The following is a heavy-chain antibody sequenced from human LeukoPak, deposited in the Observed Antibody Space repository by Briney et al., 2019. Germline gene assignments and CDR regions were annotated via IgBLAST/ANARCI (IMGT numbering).Heavy chain of an antibody. J-gene: IGHJ4*02. V-gene: IGHV3-30*03. CDR3: ARDSRYIVVVPSAIPPNYYLDY. Sequence: GGSLRLSCAASGFTFNSYGMHWVRQAPGKGLEWVAVISYEGTNKYYADSVKGRFTISRDNSKKTLYLQMNSLRAEDTAVYYCARDSRYIVVVPSAIPPNYYLDYWGQGTLVTVSS. D-gene: IGHD2-2*01. CDR2: ISYEGTNK. CDR1: GFTFNSYG.